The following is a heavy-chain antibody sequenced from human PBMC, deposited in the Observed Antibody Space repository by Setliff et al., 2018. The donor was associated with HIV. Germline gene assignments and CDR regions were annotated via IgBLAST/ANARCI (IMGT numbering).Heavy chain of an antibody. CDR3: ARRIAFDV. CDR2: INPNSGNT. J-gene: IGHJ3*01. V-gene: IGHV1-8*02. Sequence: ASVKVSCKASGYTFTSYDINWVRQATGQGLEWMGWINPNSGNTGYAQKFQGRVAMTRDTSIKTVYMELSSLRSEDTAVYYCARRIAFDVWGQGTMVTVSS. CDR1: GYTFTSYD.